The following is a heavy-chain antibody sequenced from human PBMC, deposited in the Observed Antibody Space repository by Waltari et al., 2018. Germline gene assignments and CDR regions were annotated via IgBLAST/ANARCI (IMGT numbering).Heavy chain of an antibody. CDR3: ASGTSD. J-gene: IGHJ4*02. V-gene: IGHV3-21*01. Sequence: EVQLVESGGGLVKPGGSLRLSCAASGFTFSRYSMNGVRQAPGKGLEGVSSSISSSSYIDYADSVKCRFTIPRDTAKNSLYLQMNCLIAEDTAVYYCASGTSDWGQGTLVTVSS. CDR1: GFTFSRYS. D-gene: IGHD1-7*01. CDR2: SISSSSYI.